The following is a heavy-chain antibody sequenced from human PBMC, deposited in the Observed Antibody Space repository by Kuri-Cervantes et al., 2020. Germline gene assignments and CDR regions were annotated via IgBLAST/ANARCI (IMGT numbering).Heavy chain of an antibody. V-gene: IGHV3-30*03. J-gene: IGHJ6*02. CDR2: ISYDGSNR. Sequence: GGSLRLSCAASGFTFSSYGMHWVRQAPGKGLEWVAVISYDGSNRYYADSVKGRFTISRDNSKNTLYLQMNSLRAEDTAVYYCALGDYYYYGMDVWGQGTTVTGLL. CDR3: ALGDYYYYGMDV. CDR1: GFTFSSYG. D-gene: IGHD3-16*01.